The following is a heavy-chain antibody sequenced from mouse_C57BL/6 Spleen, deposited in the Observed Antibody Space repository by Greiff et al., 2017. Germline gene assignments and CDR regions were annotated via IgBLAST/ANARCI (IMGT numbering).Heavy chain of an antibody. D-gene: IGHD2-4*01. CDR2: ISSGGSYT. Sequence: DVKLVESGGDLVKPGGSLKLSCAASGFTFSSYGMSWVRQTPDKRLEWVATISSGGSYTYYPDSVKGRFTISRDNAKNTLYLQMSSLKSEDTAMYYCARPHYYDYDRGVAYWGQGTLVTVSA. CDR1: GFTFSSYG. V-gene: IGHV5-6*02. CDR3: ARPHYYDYDRGVAY. J-gene: IGHJ3*01.